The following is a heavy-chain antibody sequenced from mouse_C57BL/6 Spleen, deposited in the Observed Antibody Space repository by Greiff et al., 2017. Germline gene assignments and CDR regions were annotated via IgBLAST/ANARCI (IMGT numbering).Heavy chain of an antibody. CDR2: IYPGSGNT. D-gene: IGHD2-4*01. J-gene: IGHJ2*01. CDR3: ASEGYYDYPLDY. V-gene: IGHV1-76*01. Sequence: QVQLKQSGAELVRPGASVKLSCKASGYTFTDYYINWVKQRPGQGLEWIARIYPGSGNTYYNEKFKGKATLTAEKSSSTAYMQLSSLTSEDSAVYFCASEGYYDYPLDYWGQGTTLTVSS. CDR1: GYTFTDYY.